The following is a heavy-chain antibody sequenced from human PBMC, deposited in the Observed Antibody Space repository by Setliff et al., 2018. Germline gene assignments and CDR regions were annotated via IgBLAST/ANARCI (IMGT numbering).Heavy chain of an antibody. CDR2: IKNKVNTFST. CDR1: GFTFDDYG. V-gene: IGHV3-72*01. CDR3: ARVGYCDGPTCYPFDY. Sequence: GGSLRLSCAASGFTFDDYGMSWVRQAPGKGLEWVGRIKNKVNTFSTQYAASVNGRFSISRDDSKSSLYLQMNSLKSEDTAVYYCARVGYCDGPTCYPFDYWGPGTLVTVSS. D-gene: IGHD2-2*01. J-gene: IGHJ4*02.